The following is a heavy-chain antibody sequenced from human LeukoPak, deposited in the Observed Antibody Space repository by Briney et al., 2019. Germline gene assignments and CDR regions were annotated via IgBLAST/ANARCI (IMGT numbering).Heavy chain of an antibody. J-gene: IGHJ4*02. V-gene: IGHV3-21*01. CDR1: GFTFSSYS. D-gene: IGHD6-19*01. CDR3: ARDSIAVAGPAGDYFDY. Sequence: PGGSLRLSCAASGFTFSSYSMNWVRQATGKGLEWVSSISSSSSYIYYADSVKGRFAISRDNAKNSLYLQMNSLRAEDTAVYYCARDSIAVAGPAGDYFDYWGQGTLVTVSS. CDR2: ISSSSSYI.